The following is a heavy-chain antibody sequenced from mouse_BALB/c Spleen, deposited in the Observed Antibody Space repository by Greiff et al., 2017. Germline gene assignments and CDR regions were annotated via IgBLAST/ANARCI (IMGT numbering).Heavy chain of an antibody. Sequence: QVQLQQSGPGLVAPSQSLSITCTVSGFSLTSYGVHWVRQPPGKGLEWLGVIWAGGSTNYNSALMSRLSISKDNSKSQVFLKMNSLQTDDTAMYYCARDGYGEGAWFAYWGQGTLVTVSA. CDR1: GFSLTSYG. V-gene: IGHV2-9*02. D-gene: IGHD2-14*01. CDR3: ARDGYGEGAWFAY. J-gene: IGHJ3*01. CDR2: IWAGGST.